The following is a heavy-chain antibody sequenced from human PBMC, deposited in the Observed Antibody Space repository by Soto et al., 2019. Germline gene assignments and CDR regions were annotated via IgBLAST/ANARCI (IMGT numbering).Heavy chain of an antibody. CDR1: GFTFSSYA. CDR3: ARDNGDYRLYYYSMDV. CDR2: ISYDGSNK. J-gene: IGHJ6*02. V-gene: IGHV3-30-3*01. Sequence: QVQLGESGGGVVQPGRSLRLSCAASGFTFSSYAMHWVRQAPGKGLAWVAFISYDGSNKYYADSVKGRVTISRDNSKNTLYLQMNSLRAEDTAVYYCARDNGDYRLYYYSMDVWGQGTTVTVSS. D-gene: IGHD4-17*01.